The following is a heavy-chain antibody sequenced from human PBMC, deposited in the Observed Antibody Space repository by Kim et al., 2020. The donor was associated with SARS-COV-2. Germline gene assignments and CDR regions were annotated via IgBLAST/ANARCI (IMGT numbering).Heavy chain of an antibody. CDR2: FDREDGEI. CDR1: KYSLSELS. Sequence: ASVKVSCKVSKYSLSELSIHWVRQAPGKGLEWMGGFDREDGEIKYAQKFEGRVTMTEDTSTDTAYMELNSLRFEDTAMYYCAGVLKQLIEGGWFDPWGQGTLVTVSS. V-gene: IGHV1-24*01. CDR3: AGVLKQLIEGGWFDP. D-gene: IGHD1-1*01. J-gene: IGHJ5*02.